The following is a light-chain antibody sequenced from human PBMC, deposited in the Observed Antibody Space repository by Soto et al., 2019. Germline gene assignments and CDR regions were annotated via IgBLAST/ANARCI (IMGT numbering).Light chain of an antibody. V-gene: IGLV6-57*04. J-gene: IGLJ2*01. CDR1: SGNIASSY. Sequence: NFMLTQPHSVSESPGKTVTISCTRNSGNIASSYVQWFQQRPGSAPTTVIYDDKQRPSGVPDRFSGSIDSSSNSASLTISGLQTEDEADYYCQSHHSSSLVSFGGGTKLTVL. CDR3: QSHHSSSLVS. CDR2: DDK.